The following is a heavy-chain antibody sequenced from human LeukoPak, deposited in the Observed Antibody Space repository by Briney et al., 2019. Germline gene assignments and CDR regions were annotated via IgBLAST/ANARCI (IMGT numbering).Heavy chain of an antibody. CDR3: ARHSGSGSLSRPFDP. CDR2: VYYTGST. Sequence: SETLSLTCNVSGGSVTSGGFYWGWLRQPPRKGPEWIATVYYTGSTYYNPSLKSRVTISIDTSKNQFSLRLTSVTATDTAVYYCARHSGSGSLSRPFDPWGQGTLVTVSS. V-gene: IGHV4-39*01. CDR1: GGSVTSGGFY. J-gene: IGHJ5*02. D-gene: IGHD3-10*01.